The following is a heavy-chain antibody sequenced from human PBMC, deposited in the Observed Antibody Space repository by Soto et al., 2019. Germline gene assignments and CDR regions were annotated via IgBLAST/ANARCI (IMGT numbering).Heavy chain of an antibody. J-gene: IGHJ4*02. CDR2: ISWNSGST. D-gene: IGHD3-16*02. V-gene: IGHV3-9*01. CDR1: GFTFDDYA. Sequence: EVQLVESGGGLVQPGRSLRLSCAASGFTFDDYAMHWVRQAPGKGLEWVSGISWNSGSTYYADSVKGRFTISRDNSKNTLYLQMNSLRAEDTAVYYCAKGDYDYVWGSYRPLSYFDYWGQGTLVTVSS. CDR3: AKGDYDYVWGSYRPLSYFDY.